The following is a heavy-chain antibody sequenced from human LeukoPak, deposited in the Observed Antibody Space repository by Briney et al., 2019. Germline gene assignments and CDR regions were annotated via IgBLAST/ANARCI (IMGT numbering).Heavy chain of an antibody. J-gene: IGHJ4*02. CDR3: ARKGSGTYSPFDY. V-gene: IGHV4-59*01. Sequence: SGTLSLTCTVSGGSISSYYWSWIRQPPGKGLEWIGYLYYSGSAKYNPSLKSRVTISVDTSENHFSLKPSSVTAADTAVYYCARKGSGTYSPFDYWGPGTLVTVSS. D-gene: IGHD1-26*01. CDR1: GGSISSYY. CDR2: LYYSGSA.